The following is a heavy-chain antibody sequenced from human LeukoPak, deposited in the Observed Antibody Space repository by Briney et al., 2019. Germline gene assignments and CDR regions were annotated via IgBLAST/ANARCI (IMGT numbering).Heavy chain of an antibody. CDR2: INPNSGGT. V-gene: IGHV1-2*02. J-gene: IGHJ4*02. CDR3: AKDQQWGVDGY. D-gene: IGHD6-19*01. Sequence: ASVKVSCKASGYTFTGYYMHWVRQAPGQGLEWMGWINPNSGGTNYAQKFQGRVTMTRDTSISKAYMELSSLRAEDTAVYYCAKDQQWGVDGYWGQGTLVTVSS. CDR1: GYTFTGYY.